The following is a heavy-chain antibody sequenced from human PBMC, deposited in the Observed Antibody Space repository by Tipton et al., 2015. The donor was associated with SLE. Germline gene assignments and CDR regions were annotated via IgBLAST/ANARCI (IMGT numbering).Heavy chain of an antibody. CDR1: GFMFSSYT. Sequence: SLRLSCAASGFMFSSYTMNWIRQTPEKGLELISYISSRGTTIYSANSVKGRFTVSRDNAKNSLYLEMNNLRADDTAIYYCARDGVSRGSGSYYYWGQGTLVTVSS. V-gene: IGHV3-48*03. CDR3: ARDGVSRGSGSYYY. CDR2: ISSRGTTI. J-gene: IGHJ4*02. D-gene: IGHD3-10*01.